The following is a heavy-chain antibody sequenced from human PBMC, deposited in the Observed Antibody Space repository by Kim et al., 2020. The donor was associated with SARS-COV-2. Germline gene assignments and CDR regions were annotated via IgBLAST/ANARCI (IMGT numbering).Heavy chain of an antibody. CDR1: GGSISSSSYY. CDR2: IYYSGST. Sequence: SETLSLTCTVSGGSISSSSYYWGWIRQPPGKGLEWIGSIYYSGSTYYNPSLKSRVTISVDTSKNQFSLKLSSVTAADTAVYYCARLRGVNVHYWGQGTLVTVSS. J-gene: IGHJ4*02. V-gene: IGHV4-39*01. CDR3: ARLRGVNVHY. D-gene: IGHD3-10*01.